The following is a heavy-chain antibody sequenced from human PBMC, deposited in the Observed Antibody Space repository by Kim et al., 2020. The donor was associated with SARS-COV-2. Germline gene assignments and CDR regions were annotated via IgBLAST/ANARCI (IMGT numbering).Heavy chain of an antibody. V-gene: IGHV3-23*01. Sequence: GGSLRLSCAASGFTFSSYAMSWVRQAPGKGLEWVSAISGSGGSTYYADSVKGRFTISRDNSKNTLYLQMNSLRAEDTAVYYCAKQSSSGYYYGGVGFDYWGQGTLVTVSS. D-gene: IGHD3-22*01. CDR3: AKQSSSGYYYGGVGFDY. J-gene: IGHJ4*02. CDR2: ISGSGGST. CDR1: GFTFSSYA.